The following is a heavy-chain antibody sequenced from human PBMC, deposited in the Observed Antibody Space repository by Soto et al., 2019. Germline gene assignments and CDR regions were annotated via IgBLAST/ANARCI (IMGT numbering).Heavy chain of an antibody. Sequence: ASVKVSCKASGYNFTSHGISRVRQAPGQGHEWMGWIRGDNVNTKSAQKIQGTITMTTDTSAGTAYMASRSLRSDDTAVYFCASDGQQQAQETYYYFYGMDIWGQGTTVTVSS. J-gene: IGHJ6*02. CDR3: ASDGQQQAQETYYYFYGMDI. V-gene: IGHV1-18*04. CDR1: GYNFTSHG. CDR2: IRGDNVNT. D-gene: IGHD6-13*01.